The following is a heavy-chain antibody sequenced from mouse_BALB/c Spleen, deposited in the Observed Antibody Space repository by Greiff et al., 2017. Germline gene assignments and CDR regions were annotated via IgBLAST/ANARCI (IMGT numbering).Heavy chain of an antibody. Sequence: EVKLVESGGGLVQPGGSRKLSCAASGFTFSSLGMHWVRQAPEKGLEWVAYISSGSSTIYYADTVKGRFTISRDNPKNTLFLQMTSLRSEDTAMYYCAREADWDREYAMDYWGQGTSVTVSS. CDR1: GFTFSSLG. V-gene: IGHV5-17*02. J-gene: IGHJ4*01. CDR3: AREADWDREYAMDY. CDR2: ISSGSSTI. D-gene: IGHD4-1*01.